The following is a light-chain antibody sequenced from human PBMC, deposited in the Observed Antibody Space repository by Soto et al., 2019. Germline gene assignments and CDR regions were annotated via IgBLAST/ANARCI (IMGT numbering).Light chain of an antibody. J-gene: IGLJ3*02. CDR3: CSYAGSYTWV. V-gene: IGLV2-11*01. CDR2: DVS. Sequence: QYALTQPRSVSGSPGQSVTISCTGNSSDVGAYNYVSWYQQHPGKAPKLMIYDVSKRPSGVPDRFSGSKSGNTASLTISGLQAEDEADYYCCSYAGSYTWVFGGGTKVIVL. CDR1: SSDVGAYNY.